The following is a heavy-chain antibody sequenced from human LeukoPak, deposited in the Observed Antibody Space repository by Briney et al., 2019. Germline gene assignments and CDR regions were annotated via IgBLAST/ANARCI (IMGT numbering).Heavy chain of an antibody. CDR2: ISSSSSTI. CDR3: ARDTAMVRGVIIPPY. V-gene: IGHV3-48*01. J-gene: IGHJ4*02. Sequence: GGSLRLSCAASGFTFSSYSMKWVRQAPRKGLEWVSYISSSSSTIYYADSVKGRFTISRDNAKNSLYLQMNSLRAEDTAVYYCARDTAMVRGVIIPPYWGQGTLVTVSS. D-gene: IGHD3-10*01. CDR1: GFTFSSYS.